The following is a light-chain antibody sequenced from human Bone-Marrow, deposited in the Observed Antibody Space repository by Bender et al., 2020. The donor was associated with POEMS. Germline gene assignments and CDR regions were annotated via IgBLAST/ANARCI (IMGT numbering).Light chain of an antibody. V-gene: IGLV2-11*01. Sequence: QSALTQPRSVSGSPGQSVTISCTGTSSDVGGYNYVSWYQQHPGKAPKLMIYEVSKRPSGVPDRFSGSKSGNTASLIISGLQAEDEADYYCSSFTSTHIYVFASGTKVTVL. CDR1: SSDVGGYNY. CDR3: SSFTSTHIYV. CDR2: EVS. J-gene: IGLJ1*01.